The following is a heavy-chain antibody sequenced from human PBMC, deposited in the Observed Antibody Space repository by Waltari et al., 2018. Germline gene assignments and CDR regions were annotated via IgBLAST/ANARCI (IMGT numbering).Heavy chain of an antibody. V-gene: IGHV4-34*01. D-gene: IGHD1-26*01. CDR3: AVLGGSGSYSGYYMDV. CDR2: INQSGST. CDR1: GGSFSGYY. J-gene: IGHJ6*03. Sequence: QVQLQQWGAGLLKPSETLSLTCAVYGGSFSGYYWSWIRQPPGTGLEWIGEINQSGSTNYNPSLKSRVTISVDTSKNQFSLKLSSVTAADTAVYYCAVLGGSGSYSGYYMDVWGKGTTVTVSS.